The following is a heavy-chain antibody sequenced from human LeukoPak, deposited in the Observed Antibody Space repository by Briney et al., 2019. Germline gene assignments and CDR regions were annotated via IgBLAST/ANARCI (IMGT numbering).Heavy chain of an antibody. CDR1: GFNFSDYY. CDR3: ARGKRRFDY. V-gene: IGHV3-11*01. Sequence: GGSLRLSCAASGFNFSDYYMSWIRQAPGKGLEWVSYISSSGFSTYYAGSVKGRFTISRDNARNSLYLQMNSLAPEDTALYYCARGKRRFDYWGQGPLVSVSA. CDR2: ISSSGFST. J-gene: IGHJ4*02.